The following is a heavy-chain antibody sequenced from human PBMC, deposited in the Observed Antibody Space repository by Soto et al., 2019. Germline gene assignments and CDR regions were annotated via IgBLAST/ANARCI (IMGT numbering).Heavy chain of an antibody. D-gene: IGHD2-15*01. CDR3: AMGVTVYSPFDY. J-gene: IGHJ4*02. V-gene: IGHV3-30*03. Sequence: PVGSLRLSCAASGFTFSSYGMHWVRQAPGKGLEWVAVISYDGSNKYYADSVKGRFTISRDNSKNTLYLQMNSLRAEDTAVYYCAMGVTVYSPFDYWGQGTLVTVSS. CDR1: GFTFSSYG. CDR2: ISYDGSNK.